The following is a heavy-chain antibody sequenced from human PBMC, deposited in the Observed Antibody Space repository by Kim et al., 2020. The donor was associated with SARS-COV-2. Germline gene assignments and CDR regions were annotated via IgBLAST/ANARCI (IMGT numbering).Heavy chain of an antibody. CDR2: ISAYNGNT. CDR3: ARDSFRLKINRAGTDY. Sequence: ASVKVSCKASGYTFTSYGISWVRQAPGQGLEWMGWISAYNGNTNYAQKLQGRVTMTTDTSTSTAYMELRSLRSDDTAVYYCARDSFRLKINRAGTDYWGQGTLVTVSS. J-gene: IGHJ4*02. D-gene: IGHD1-1*01. CDR1: GYTFTSYG. V-gene: IGHV1-18*01.